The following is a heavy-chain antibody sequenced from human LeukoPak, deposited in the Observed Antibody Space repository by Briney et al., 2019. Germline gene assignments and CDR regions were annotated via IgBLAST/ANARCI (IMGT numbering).Heavy chain of an antibody. CDR2: ISAYNGNT. CDR1: GYTFTSYG. V-gene: IGHV1-18*01. D-gene: IGHD3-22*01. CDR3: ARFEEDSSGYYQASYYYGMDV. J-gene: IGHJ6*02. Sequence: ASVKVSCKASGYTFTSYGISWVRQAPGQGLEWMGWISAYNGNTNYAQKLQGRVTMTTDTSTSTAYMELRSLRSDDTAVYYRARFEEDSSGYYQASYYYGMDVWGQGTTVTVSS.